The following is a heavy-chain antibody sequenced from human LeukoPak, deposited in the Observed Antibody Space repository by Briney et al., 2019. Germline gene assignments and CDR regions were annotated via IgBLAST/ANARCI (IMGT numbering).Heavy chain of an antibody. V-gene: IGHV6-1*01. J-gene: IGHJ6*03. Sequence: SQTLSLTCAISRDSVSSNSAAWNWIRQSPSRDLEWLGRAYYRSKWYNDYAVSVKSRITINPDTSKNQFSLQLNSVTPEDTAVYYFAREIEMATDHYYYYMDVWGKGTTVTVSS. CDR2: AYYRSKWYN. D-gene: IGHD5-24*01. CDR3: AREIEMATDHYYYYMDV. CDR1: RDSVSSNSAA.